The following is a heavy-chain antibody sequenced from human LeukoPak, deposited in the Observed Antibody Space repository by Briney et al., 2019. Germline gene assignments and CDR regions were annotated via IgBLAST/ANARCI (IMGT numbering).Heavy chain of an antibody. CDR3: ARPQPNTYYKGWFDP. CDR2: ISSTGTTK. CDR1: GFRFSDYS. J-gene: IGHJ5*02. D-gene: IGHD3-10*01. Sequence: GGSLILSCAASGFRFSDYSMNWVRQAPGKGLEWVSYISSTGTTKYYADSVKGRFTISRDNAKNSLYLQVDSLRAEDTAVYYCARPQPNTYYKGWFDPWGQGTLVTVSS. V-gene: IGHV3-48*01.